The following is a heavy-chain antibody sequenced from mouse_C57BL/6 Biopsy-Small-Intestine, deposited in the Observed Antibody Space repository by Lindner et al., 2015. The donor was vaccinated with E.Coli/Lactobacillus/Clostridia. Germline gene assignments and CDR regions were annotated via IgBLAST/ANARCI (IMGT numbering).Heavy chain of an antibody. V-gene: IGHV1-7*01. J-gene: IGHJ2*01. CDR3: ARILRWCSDY. CDR2: INPSSGYT. CDR1: GYTFTSYW. Sequence: VQLQESGAELAKPGASVKMSCKASGYTFTSYWMHWVKQRPGQGLEWIGYINPSSGYTEYNQKFKDKATLTADKSSSTAYMQLSSLTSEDSAVYYCARILRWCSDYWGQGTTLTVSS. D-gene: IGHD2-13*01.